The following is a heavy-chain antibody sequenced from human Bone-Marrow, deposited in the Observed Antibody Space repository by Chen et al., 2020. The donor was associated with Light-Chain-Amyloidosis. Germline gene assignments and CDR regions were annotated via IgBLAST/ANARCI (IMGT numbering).Heavy chain of an antibody. CDR2: IYPDYSDA. J-gene: IGHJ4*02. V-gene: IGHV5-51*01. CDR3: ARRRDGYNFDY. Sequence: EVQLEQCGPEVKKTGESLKISGKGSGYTFPNYWIGGVRQMPGKGLEWMGVIYPDYSDARYSPSFEGQVTISADKSITTAYLQWRSLKASDTAMYYCARRRDGYNFDYWGQGTLVTVSS. CDR1: GYTFPNYW. D-gene: IGHD5-12*01.